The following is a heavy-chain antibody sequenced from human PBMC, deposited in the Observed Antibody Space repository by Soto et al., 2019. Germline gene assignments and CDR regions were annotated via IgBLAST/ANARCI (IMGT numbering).Heavy chain of an antibody. D-gene: IGHD3-3*02. J-gene: IGHJ3*02. V-gene: IGHV1-3*01. CDR3: ARDTETLGPRANDALDI. Sequence: QAQLVQSGAEMKKPGASVKVSCKATGYTFSAYTMNWVRQAPGQSLECMGWINAGSGNTKYSQNFQGRVSITRDTSASTVYMELTGLTSEDTAVYYCARDTETLGPRANDALDIWGQGTMVTVSS. CDR1: GYTFSAYT. CDR2: INAGSGNT.